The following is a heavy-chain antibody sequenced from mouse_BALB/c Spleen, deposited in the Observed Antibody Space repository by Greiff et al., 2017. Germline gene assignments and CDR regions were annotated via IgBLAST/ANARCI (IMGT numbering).Heavy chain of an antibody. CDR3: ARYDGNYVAMDY. CDR1: GDSITSGY. V-gene: IGHV3-8*02. D-gene: IGHD2-1*01. CDR2: ISYSGST. Sequence: EVKLVESGPSLVKPSQTLSLTCSVTGDSITSGYWNWIRKFPGNKLEYMGYISYSGSTYYNPSLKSRISITRDTSKNQYYLQLNSVTTEDTATYYCARYDGNYVAMDYWGQGTSVTVSS. J-gene: IGHJ4*01.